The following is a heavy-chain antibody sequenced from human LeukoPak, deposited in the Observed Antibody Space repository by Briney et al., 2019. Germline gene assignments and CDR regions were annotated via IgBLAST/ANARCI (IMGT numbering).Heavy chain of an antibody. CDR3: AKEIPGIAVAGRGNYFDY. D-gene: IGHD6-19*01. Sequence: PGGSLRLSCAASGFTFSSYAMSWVRQAPGKGLEWVSAISGSGGSIYYADSVKGRFTISRDNSKNTLYLQMNSLRAEDTAVYYCAKEIPGIAVAGRGNYFDYWGQGTLVTVSS. CDR1: GFTFSSYA. J-gene: IGHJ4*02. CDR2: ISGSGGSI. V-gene: IGHV3-23*01.